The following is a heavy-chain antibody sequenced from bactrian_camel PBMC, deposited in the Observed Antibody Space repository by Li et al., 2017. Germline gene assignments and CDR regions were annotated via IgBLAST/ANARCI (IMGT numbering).Heavy chain of an antibody. D-gene: IGHD5*01. CDR2: IYNGAGNPDAGIA. J-gene: IGHJ6*01. Sequence: WFRQAPGKEHEGVAVIYNGAGNPDAGIAYHTDSVKGRFTISQEYAKNTVYLHMNDLKPEDSAMYYCAAKGSRLCSLTTVDPAFGYCGQGTQVTVS. V-gene: IGHV3S40*01. CDR3: AAKGSRLCSLTTVDPAFGY.